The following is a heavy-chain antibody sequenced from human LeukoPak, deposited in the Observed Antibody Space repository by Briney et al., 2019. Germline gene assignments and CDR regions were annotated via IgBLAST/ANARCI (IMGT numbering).Heavy chain of an antibody. CDR3: ARERERFLNL. CDR1: GFTFSNYL. J-gene: IGHJ5*02. Sequence: GGSLRLSCAASGFTFSNYLMNWVRQAPGKGLVWVARINGDGSHTNYADSVRGRFTISRDNSMNTLYLEMNSLRAEDTAVYYCARERERFLNLWGQGTLVTVSS. V-gene: IGHV3-74*01. D-gene: IGHD3-3*01. CDR2: INGDGSHT.